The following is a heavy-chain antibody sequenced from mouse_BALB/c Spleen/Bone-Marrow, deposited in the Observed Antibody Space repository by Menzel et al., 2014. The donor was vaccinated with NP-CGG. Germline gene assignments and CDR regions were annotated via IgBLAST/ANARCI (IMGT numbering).Heavy chain of an antibody. Sequence: VQRVESGPELVKPGASVKMSCKASGYTFTSYWMHWVKQRPGQGLEWIGEINPSNGRTNYNEKFKSKATLTVDKSSSTAYMQLSSLTSEDSAVYYCARGGFDYWGQGTTLTVSS. J-gene: IGHJ2*01. CDR1: GYTFTSYW. V-gene: IGHV1S81*02. CDR2: INPSNGRT. CDR3: ARGGFDY.